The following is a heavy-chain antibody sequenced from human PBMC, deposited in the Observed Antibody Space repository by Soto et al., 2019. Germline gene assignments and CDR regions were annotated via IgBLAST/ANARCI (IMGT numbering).Heavy chain of an antibody. J-gene: IGHJ6*02. D-gene: IGHD1-26*01. CDR1: GGTFSTYV. Sequence: QVQLVQSGAEVKKPGSSVKVSCKASGGTFSTYVISWVRQAPGQGLEWMGGIIPVFATTNYAQKFQGRVTSTADEATRTGYMELNSLRSEDTAVDYCARGRIAGAATDFYYYGMDVWGQGTSVTVSS. V-gene: IGHV1-69*12. CDR2: IIPVFATT. CDR3: ARGRIAGAATDFYYYGMDV.